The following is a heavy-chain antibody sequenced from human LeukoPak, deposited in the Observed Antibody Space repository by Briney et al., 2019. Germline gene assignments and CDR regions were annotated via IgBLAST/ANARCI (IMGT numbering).Heavy chain of an antibody. CDR1: GFTFSNFA. V-gene: IGHV3-23*01. CDR2: ISGSGGST. J-gene: IGHJ4*02. D-gene: IGHD5-18*01. CDR3: VRKLGHTYGRDPFDY. Sequence: HPGGSLRLSCAASGFTFSNFAMSWVRQAPGKGLEWVSTISGSGGSTFYADSVKGRFTISRDNAKNSLYLQMHTLRVGDVAVYYCVRKLGHTYGRDPFDYWGQGTLVTVSS.